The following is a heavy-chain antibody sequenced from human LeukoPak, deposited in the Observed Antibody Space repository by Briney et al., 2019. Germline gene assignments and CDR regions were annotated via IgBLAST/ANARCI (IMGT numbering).Heavy chain of an antibody. V-gene: IGHV3-21*01. CDR2: ISSSSNYI. Sequence: GGSLRLSCAASGFSFGTYNMNWVRQAPGKGLEWVSSISSSSNYIYYADSVKGRFTISRDNAKNSLYLQMNRLRAEDTAVLYCARGGWHRSNWFDPWGQGTLVTVSS. D-gene: IGHD6-19*01. CDR3: ARGGWHRSNWFDP. J-gene: IGHJ5*02. CDR1: GFSFGTYN.